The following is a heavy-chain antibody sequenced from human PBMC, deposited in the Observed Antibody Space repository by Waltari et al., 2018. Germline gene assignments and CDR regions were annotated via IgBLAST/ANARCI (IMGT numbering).Heavy chain of an antibody. CDR1: GYIFTDYD. J-gene: IGHJ4*02. D-gene: IGHD3-3*01. CDR3: TRRREFFGPDY. Sequence: QVQLVQSGPEVKQPGASVKVSCEASGYIFTDYDINWVRQAPGQGFEWMGGMNPNSGNTGYAQKFQGRVTMTMNTPTSRAYIELRDLRSDDTAVYYCTRRREFFGPDYWGQGSLVTVSA. CDR2: MNPNSGNT. V-gene: IGHV1-8*01.